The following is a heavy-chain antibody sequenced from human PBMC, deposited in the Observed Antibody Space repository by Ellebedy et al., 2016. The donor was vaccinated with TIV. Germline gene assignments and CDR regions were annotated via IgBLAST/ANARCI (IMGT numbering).Heavy chain of an antibody. CDR3: ARGYRSGWYLDWFDP. Sequence: MPSETLSLTSTVSGGSVSSSSYYWSWFRQSPGKGLKWIGYVSYSGSTNYNPSLKSRVTILVDTSKNQFSLRLRSVTAADTAVYFCARGYRSGWYLDWFDPWGQGTLVTVSS. V-gene: IGHV4-61*01. CDR2: VSYSGST. CDR1: GGSVSSSSYY. J-gene: IGHJ5*01. D-gene: IGHD6-19*01.